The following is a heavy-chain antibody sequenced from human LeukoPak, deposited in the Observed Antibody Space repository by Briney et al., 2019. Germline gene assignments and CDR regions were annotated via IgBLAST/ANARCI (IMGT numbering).Heavy chain of an antibody. D-gene: IGHD3-10*01. CDR2: INHSGST. CDR3: ARERYYGSGSYYKKPYDIDV. Sequence: PSETLSLTCAVYGGSFSGYYWSWLRQPPGKGLEWIGEINHSGSTNYNPSLKSRVTISVETSKNPFSLKLSSVPAADTAVYYCARERYYGSGSYYKKPYDIDVWGKGTTVTVSS. J-gene: IGHJ6*04. V-gene: IGHV4-34*01. CDR1: GGSFSGYY.